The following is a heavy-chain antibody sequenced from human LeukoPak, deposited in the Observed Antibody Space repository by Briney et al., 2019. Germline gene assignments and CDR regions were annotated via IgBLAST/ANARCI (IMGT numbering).Heavy chain of an antibody. CDR2: IIPILGIA. J-gene: IGHJ4*02. Sequence: GASVKVSCKASGYPFSTYTLNWVRQAPGQGLEWMGRIIPILGIANYAQKFQGRVTITADKSTSITYMELSSLRFEDTAVYYCARDTAMVPIDYWGQGTLVTVSS. D-gene: IGHD5-18*01. V-gene: IGHV1-69*04. CDR1: GYPFSTYT. CDR3: ARDTAMVPIDY.